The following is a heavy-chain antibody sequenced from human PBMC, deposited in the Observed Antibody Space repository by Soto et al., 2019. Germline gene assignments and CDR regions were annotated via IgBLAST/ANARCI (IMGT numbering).Heavy chain of an antibody. Sequence: SETLSLTCTVSGGSISSGGYYWSWIRQHPGKGLEWIGYIYYSGSTYYNTSLKSRVTISVDTSKNQFSLKLSSVTAADTAVYYCVRVLRYCSGGSCYYYYYYYMDVWGKGTTVTVSS. D-gene: IGHD2-15*01. V-gene: IGHV4-31*03. J-gene: IGHJ6*03. CDR3: VRVLRYCSGGSCYYYYYYYMDV. CDR2: IYYSGST. CDR1: GGSISSGGYY.